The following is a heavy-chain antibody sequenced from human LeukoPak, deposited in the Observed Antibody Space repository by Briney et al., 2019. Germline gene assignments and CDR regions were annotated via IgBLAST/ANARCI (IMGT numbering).Heavy chain of an antibody. CDR2: IYYSGST. D-gene: IGHD3-16*01. CDR1: GSSLSSGGYY. V-gene: IGHV4-31*03. CDR3: ARGIRGRDFDY. J-gene: IGHJ4*02. Sequence: PSEALSLTCTVSGSSLSSGGYYWSWLRQHPGKGLEWIGYIYYSGSTYYNPSLKSRVTISVDTSKNQFSLKLSSVTAADTAVYYCARGIRGRDFDYWGQGTLVTVSS.